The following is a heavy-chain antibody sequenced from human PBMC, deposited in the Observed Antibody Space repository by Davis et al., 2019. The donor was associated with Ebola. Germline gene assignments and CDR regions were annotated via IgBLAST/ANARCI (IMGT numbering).Heavy chain of an antibody. CDR3: ARDGENVVVPATGTGMDV. D-gene: IGHD2-2*01. V-gene: IGHV1-69*13. CDR2: IIPIFGTA. Sequence: AASVKVSCKASGYSFTDDGISWVRQAPGQGLEWMGGIIPIFGTANYAQKFQGRVTITADESTSTAYMELSSLRSEDTAVYYCARDGENVVVPATGTGMDVWGQGTTVTVSS. CDR1: GYSFTDDG. J-gene: IGHJ6*02.